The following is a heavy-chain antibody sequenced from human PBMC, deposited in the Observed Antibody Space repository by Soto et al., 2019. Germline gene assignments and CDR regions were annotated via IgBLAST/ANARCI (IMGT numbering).Heavy chain of an antibody. CDR3: AFSWSQGYRYSYVS. Sequence: PSETLSLTCTVSGGSISNYYWSWIRQPPGKGLEWIGHIYYSGSTNFNPSLKSRGNISIDTSKSQFSLKLSSVTAADTAVYYCAFSWSQGYRYSYVSWGQGILVTVSS. CDR1: GGSISNYY. V-gene: IGHV4-59*01. CDR2: IYYSGST. J-gene: IGHJ4*02. D-gene: IGHD5-18*01.